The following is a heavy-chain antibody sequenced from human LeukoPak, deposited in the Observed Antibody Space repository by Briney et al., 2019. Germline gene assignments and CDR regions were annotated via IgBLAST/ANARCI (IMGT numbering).Heavy chain of an antibody. V-gene: IGHV3-30*02. D-gene: IGHD5-12*01. CDR2: IRYDGSNK. J-gene: IGHJ4*02. Sequence: GGSLRLSCAASGFTFSSYGMHWVRQAPGKGLEWVAFIRYDGSNKYYADSVKGRFTISRDNSKNTLYLQMNSLRSEDTAVYYCASKPVATISPFDYWGQGTLVTVSS. CDR3: ASKPVATISPFDY. CDR1: GFTFSSYG.